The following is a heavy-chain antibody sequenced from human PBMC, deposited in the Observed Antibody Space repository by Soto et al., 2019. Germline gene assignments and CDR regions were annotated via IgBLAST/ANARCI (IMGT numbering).Heavy chain of an antibody. J-gene: IGHJ6*04. D-gene: IGHD1-26*01. CDR1: GFTFSSYG. CDR2: ISYDGSKK. CDR3: ATEGEERRVFFFSYYPGLDL. V-gene: IGHV3-30*03. Sequence: QVQLVESGGGVVQPGRSLRLSCAASGFTFSSYGMHWVRQAPGRGLEWVAVISYDGSKKYYGDSVKGRFTISRDNSKNPCYWKMGGLGAEDRVVYSCATEGEERRVFFFSYYPGLDLGGKGPTFTVSS.